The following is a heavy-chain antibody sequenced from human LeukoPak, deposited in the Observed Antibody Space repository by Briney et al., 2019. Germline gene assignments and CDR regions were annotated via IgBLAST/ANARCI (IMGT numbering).Heavy chain of an antibody. V-gene: IGHV3-21*01. CDR2: SSSGGGVN. CDR3: ARGLGARGY. Sequence: GGSLRLSCTTSGFTLRDYTMNWVRQAPGKRLEWLASSSSGGGVNFYADSVKGRFSISRDNGENSVYLQMNSLRAEDSAIYYCARGLGARGYWGQGTLVTVSS. CDR1: GFTLRDYT. J-gene: IGHJ4*02. D-gene: IGHD3-16*01.